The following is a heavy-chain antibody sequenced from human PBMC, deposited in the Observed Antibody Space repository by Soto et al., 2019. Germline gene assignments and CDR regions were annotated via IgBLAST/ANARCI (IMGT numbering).Heavy chain of an antibody. CDR2: IYYSGST. V-gene: IGHV4-59*01. CDR3: ARAYSGSYFDY. D-gene: IGHD1-26*01. CDR1: GGSITSYY. Sequence: PSETLSLTCIVSGGSITSYYWSWIRQPPGKGLEWIGYIYYSGSTNYNPSLKSRVTISVDTSKNQFSLKLSSVTAADTAVYYCARAYSGSYFDYWGQGTLVTVSS. J-gene: IGHJ4*02.